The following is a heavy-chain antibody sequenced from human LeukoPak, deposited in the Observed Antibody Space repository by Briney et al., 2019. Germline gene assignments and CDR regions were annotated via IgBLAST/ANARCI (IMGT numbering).Heavy chain of an antibody. J-gene: IGHJ4*02. V-gene: IGHV1-69*04. CDR3: ARMYYYDSSGPFDY. Sequence: GSSVKVSWKASGGTFSSYAISWVRQAPGQGLEWMGRIIPILGIANYAQKFQGRVTITADKSTSTAYMELSSLRSEDTAVYYCARMYYYDSSGPFDYWGQGTLVTVSS. D-gene: IGHD3-22*01. CDR2: IIPILGIA. CDR1: GGTFSSYA.